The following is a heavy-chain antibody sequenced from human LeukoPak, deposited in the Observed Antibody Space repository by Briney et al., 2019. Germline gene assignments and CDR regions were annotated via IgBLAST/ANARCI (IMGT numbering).Heavy chain of an antibody. J-gene: IGHJ3*02. D-gene: IGHD3-3*01. Sequence: PGGSLRLSCAASGFTFSSYAMHWVRQAPGKGLEWVAVISYDGSNKYYADSVKGRFTISRDNAKNSLYLQMNSLRAEDTAAYYCARESGITIFGVVSDAFDIWGQGTMVTVSS. CDR3: ARESGITIFGVVSDAFDI. CDR1: GFTFSSYA. CDR2: ISYDGSNK. V-gene: IGHV3-30-3*01.